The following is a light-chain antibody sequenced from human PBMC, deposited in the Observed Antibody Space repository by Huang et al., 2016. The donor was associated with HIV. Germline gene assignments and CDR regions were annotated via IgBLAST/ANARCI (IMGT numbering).Light chain of an antibody. CDR2: DTS. J-gene: IGKJ2*01. CDR3: QQYNNWPPYT. Sequence: EIVMTQSPATLSVSPGERATLSCRASQSISSNLAWYQQKPGQAPRLLIYDTSTTATDIPARFSGSGSGTEFTLTISSLQSEDFAVYYCQQYNNWPPYTFGQGTKLEIK. V-gene: IGKV3-15*01. CDR1: QSISSN.